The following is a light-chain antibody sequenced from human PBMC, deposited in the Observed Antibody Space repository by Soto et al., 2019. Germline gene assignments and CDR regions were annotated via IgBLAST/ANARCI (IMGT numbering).Light chain of an antibody. V-gene: IGLV2-11*01. Sequence: QSALTQPASVSGSPGQSITISCTGTSSDVGGYNYVSWCQQHPGKAPKLIIYDVSERPSGVPDRFSGSKFGNTASLTISGLQAEDEADYSCCSFAGSYTYVFGTGTKLTVL. CDR1: SSDVGGYNY. CDR3: CSFAGSYTYV. J-gene: IGLJ1*01. CDR2: DVS.